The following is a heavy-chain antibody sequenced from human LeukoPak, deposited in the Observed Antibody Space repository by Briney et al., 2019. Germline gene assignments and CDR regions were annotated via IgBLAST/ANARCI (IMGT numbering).Heavy chain of an antibody. D-gene: IGHD2-15*01. J-gene: IGHJ4*02. V-gene: IGHV3-23*01. Sequence: GGTLRLSCAASGFTFSSYGMSWVRQAPGKGLEWVSAISGTGRTTYYADSVKGRFTISRDNSKNTLYLQMNSLRAEDTAVYYCAKVMDATFDYWGQGTLVTVSS. CDR3: AKVMDATFDY. CDR2: ISGTGRTT. CDR1: GFTFSSYG.